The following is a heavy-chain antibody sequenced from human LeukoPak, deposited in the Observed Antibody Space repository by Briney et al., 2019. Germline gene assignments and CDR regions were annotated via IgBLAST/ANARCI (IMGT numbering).Heavy chain of an antibody. D-gene: IGHD3-10*01. J-gene: IGHJ3*02. V-gene: IGHV3-13*01. CDR3: ARVGVFGGAFDI. CDR1: GFTFSSYD. Sequence: GGSLRLSCAASGFTFSSYDMHWVRQAPGKGLEWVSAIGTAGDTYYPGSVKGRFTISRENAKNSLYLQMNSLRAGDTAVYYCARVGVFGGAFDIWGQGTMVTVSS. CDR2: IGTAGDT.